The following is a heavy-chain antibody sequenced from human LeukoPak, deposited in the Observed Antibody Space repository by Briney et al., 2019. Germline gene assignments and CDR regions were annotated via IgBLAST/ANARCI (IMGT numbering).Heavy chain of an antibody. CDR1: GFTFNTYT. CDR2: ISSSSSTI. CDR3: AKIGIAARPHDY. V-gene: IGHV3-48*01. J-gene: IGHJ4*02. Sequence: GGSLRLSCSASGFTFNTYTMNWVRQAPGKGLEWISFISSSSSTIYYADSVKGRFTISRDNAKNSLYLQMNSLRAEDTAVYYCAKIGIAARPHDYWGQGTLVTVSS. D-gene: IGHD6-6*01.